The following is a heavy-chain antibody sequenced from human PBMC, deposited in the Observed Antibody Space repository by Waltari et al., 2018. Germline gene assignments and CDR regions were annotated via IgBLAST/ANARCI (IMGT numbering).Heavy chain of an antibody. CDR3: VLYSSSFLGDC. Sequence: EVQLVESGGGLVQPGGSLRLSCAASGFTFSTYWMHWVRQAPGKGLVSVSQINTDGSITNYADSGKGRFTISRDNAKNTLFLQMNSLRAEDTAVYYCVLYSSSFLGDCWGQGTLVTVSS. CDR2: INTDGSIT. V-gene: IGHV3-74*01. CDR1: GFTFSTYW. J-gene: IGHJ4*02. D-gene: IGHD6-13*01.